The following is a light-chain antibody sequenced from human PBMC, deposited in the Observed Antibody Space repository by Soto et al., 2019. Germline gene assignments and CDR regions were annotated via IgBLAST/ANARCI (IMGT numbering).Light chain of an antibody. CDR1: SGSVSTSYY. V-gene: IGLV8-61*01. CDR3: VLYMGSGMWV. J-gene: IGLJ7*01. CDR2: STN. Sequence: QAVVTQEPSFSVSPGRTVTLTCGLSSGSVSTSYYPSWYQQTPGQAPRTLIYSTNTRSSEVPDRFSGSILGNKAALTITGAQADDESDYYCVLYMGSGMWVFGGGTQLTVL.